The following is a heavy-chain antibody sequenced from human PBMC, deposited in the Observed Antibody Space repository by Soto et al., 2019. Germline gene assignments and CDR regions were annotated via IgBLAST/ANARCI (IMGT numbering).Heavy chain of an antibody. CDR2: IIPIFGTA. V-gene: IGHV1-69*13. J-gene: IGHJ6*02. CDR3: ARXNVVVPAAFYYYYGMDV. D-gene: IGHD2-2*01. Sequence: SVEVSCKDSGGTFSSYAISWVRQAPGQGLEWMGGIIPIFGTANYAQKFQGRVTITADESTSTAYMELSSLRSEDTAVYYCARXNVVVPAAFYYYYGMDVWGQGTTVTVSS. CDR1: GGTFSSYA.